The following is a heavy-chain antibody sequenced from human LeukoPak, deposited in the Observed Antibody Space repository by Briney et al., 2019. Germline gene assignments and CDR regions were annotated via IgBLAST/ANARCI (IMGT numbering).Heavy chain of an antibody. CDR3: ARAIVGARGAFDL. V-gene: IGHV1-46*01. CDR2: INSSGGTT. Sequence: ASVKVSCKASGYTFTSYHMHWVRQAPGQGLELMGIINSSGGTTNYAQKFQGRVTITADESTSTAYMQLSSLRSEDTAVYYCARAIVGARGAFDLWGQGPLVPVSS. D-gene: IGHD1-26*01. CDR1: GYTFTSYH. J-gene: IGHJ4*02.